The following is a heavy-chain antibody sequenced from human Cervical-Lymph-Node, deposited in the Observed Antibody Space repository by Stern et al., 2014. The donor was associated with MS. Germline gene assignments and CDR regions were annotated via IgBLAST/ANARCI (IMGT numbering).Heavy chain of an antibody. CDR2: IYYNVST. CDR3: ARDQVAARSYYGMDV. Sequence: QVQLQESGTGLVKPSETLSLTCTVSGGSISSYHWSWIRQPPGQGLERIGYIYYNVSTNYTPYINSRVTISVTNSQNTFALHLWTVTAADTAVYYCARDQVAARSYYGMDVWGQGTTVTVSS. V-gene: IGHV4-59*01. CDR1: GGSISSYH. J-gene: IGHJ6*02. D-gene: IGHD6-13*01.